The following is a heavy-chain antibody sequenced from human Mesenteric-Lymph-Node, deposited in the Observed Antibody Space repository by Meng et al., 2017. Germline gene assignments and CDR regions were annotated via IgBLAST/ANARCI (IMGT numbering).Heavy chain of an antibody. CDR2: IYHSGST. V-gene: IGHV4-4*02. CDR3: ARNVPGTSAYYD. D-gene: IGHD3-22*01. Sequence: QGQRQAPGPGLVKPSGTLSLTCAVSGGSLSSRNWWSWVRQPPGKGLEWIGEIYHSGSTNYNPSLKSRVTMSVDTSKNQFSLNLNSVTAVDTAVYYCARNVPGTSAYYDWGQGTLVTASS. CDR1: GGSLSSRNW. J-gene: IGHJ4*02.